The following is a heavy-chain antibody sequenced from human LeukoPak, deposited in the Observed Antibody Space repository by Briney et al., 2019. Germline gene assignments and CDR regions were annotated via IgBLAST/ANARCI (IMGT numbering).Heavy chain of an antibody. CDR2: IWYDGSNK. Sequence: GGSLRLSCAASGFTFSSYGMHWVRQAPGKGLEWVAVIWYDGSNKYHADSVKGRFTISRDNSKNTLYLQMNSLRAEDTAVYYCARDQTYSSSWYWFDPWGQGTLVTVSS. J-gene: IGHJ5*02. V-gene: IGHV3-33*01. D-gene: IGHD6-13*01. CDR3: ARDQTYSSSWYWFDP. CDR1: GFTFSSYG.